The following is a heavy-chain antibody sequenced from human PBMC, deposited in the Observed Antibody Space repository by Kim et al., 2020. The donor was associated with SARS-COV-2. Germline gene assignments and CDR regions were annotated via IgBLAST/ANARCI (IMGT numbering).Heavy chain of an antibody. J-gene: IGHJ4*02. D-gene: IGHD3-10*01. V-gene: IGHV5-51*01. Sequence: FQGRVTISADKSISTAYLQWSSLKASDTAMYYCARRGEYYGSGSYSLFDYWGQGTLVTVSS. CDR3: ARRGEYYGSGSYSLFDY.